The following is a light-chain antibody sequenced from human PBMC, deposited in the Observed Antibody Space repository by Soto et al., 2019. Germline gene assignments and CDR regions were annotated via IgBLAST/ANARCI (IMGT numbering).Light chain of an antibody. CDR3: QQYGSSPPT. J-gene: IGKJ1*01. V-gene: IGKV3-20*01. Sequence: IVLTQSPVTLSLSPWGRTTLSCRASQSISRYLAWYQQKPGQGPRLLIYGASSRATGTPDRFSGSGSGTDFTLTINRLEPEDFALYYCQQYGSSPPTFGQGTKVDIK. CDR1: QSISRY. CDR2: GAS.